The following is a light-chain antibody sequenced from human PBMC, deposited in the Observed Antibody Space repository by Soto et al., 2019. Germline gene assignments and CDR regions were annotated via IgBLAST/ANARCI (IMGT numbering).Light chain of an antibody. V-gene: IGKV3-20*01. Sequence: EIVLTQSPGTLSLSPGERATLSCRASQSVRSSYLAWYQQKPGQAPRLLINGPSSRATGIPDRFSGSGSGTDFTLTISRLEPEDFAVYYCQQYGSSPQTFGQGTKVEIK. CDR3: QQYGSSPQT. J-gene: IGKJ1*01. CDR1: QSVRSSY. CDR2: GPS.